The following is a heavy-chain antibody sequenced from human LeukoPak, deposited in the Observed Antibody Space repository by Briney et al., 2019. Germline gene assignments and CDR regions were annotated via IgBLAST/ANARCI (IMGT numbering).Heavy chain of an antibody. D-gene: IGHD6-19*01. V-gene: IGHV4-39*07. Sequence: SETLSLTCTVSGGSISSSSYYWGWIRQPPGKGLEWIGYIYYSGSTHYNPSLKSRVTISVDTSKKQFSLKLTSVTAADTAVYYCARDMGSVAGHDYWGQGTLVTVSS. CDR1: GGSISSSSYY. CDR2: IYYSGST. CDR3: ARDMGSVAGHDY. J-gene: IGHJ4*02.